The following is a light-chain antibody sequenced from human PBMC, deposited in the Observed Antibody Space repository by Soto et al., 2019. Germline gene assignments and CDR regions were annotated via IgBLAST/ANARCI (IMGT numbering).Light chain of an antibody. CDR2: SDN. J-gene: IGLJ1*01. V-gene: IGLV1-44*01. Sequence: QSVLTQPPSASGTPGQRVAISCSGASSNIGSTRANWYRQLPGSAPKLLIYSDNQRPSGVPDLFSGSKSGTSASLAISGLQYEDEADYYCAAWDNSLNGYVFGTGTKLTVL. CDR1: SSNIGSTR. CDR3: AAWDNSLNGYV.